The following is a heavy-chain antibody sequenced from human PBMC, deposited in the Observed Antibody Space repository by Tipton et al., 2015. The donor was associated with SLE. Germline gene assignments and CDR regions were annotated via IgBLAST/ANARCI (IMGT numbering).Heavy chain of an antibody. CDR1: GDSISSGDYS. J-gene: IGHJ4*02. CDR3: AITRRWSGGSPWDY. CDR2: ISYSGST. V-gene: IGHV4-30-4*01. D-gene: IGHD2-15*01. Sequence: TLSLTCTVSGDSISSGDYSWSWIRQSPGRGLEWIGYISYSGSTLYNPSLKSRVTISVDTSKNQFSLKLSSVTAADTAVYYCAITRRWSGGSPWDYWGQGTLVTVSS.